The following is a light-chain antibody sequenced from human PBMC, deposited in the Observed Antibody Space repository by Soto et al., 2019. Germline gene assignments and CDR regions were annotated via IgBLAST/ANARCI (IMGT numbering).Light chain of an antibody. CDR3: RSYTTSSTLV. CDR2: EVS. Sequence: QSVLTQPPSVSGSPGQSVTISCTGTSSDVGYYNRVSWYQQPPGTAPKLMVFEVSNRPSGVPDRFSGSKSGNTASLTISGLQAEDEADYYCRSYTTSSTLVFGGGTKLTVL. J-gene: IGLJ2*01. CDR1: SSDVGYYNR. V-gene: IGLV2-18*02.